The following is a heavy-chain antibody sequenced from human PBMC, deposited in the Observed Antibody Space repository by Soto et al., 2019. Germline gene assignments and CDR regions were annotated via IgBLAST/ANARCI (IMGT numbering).Heavy chain of an antibody. V-gene: IGHV1-2*04. Sequence: GASVKVSCKASGYSFTGYSMHWVRQAPGQGLEWMGWINPKNGATNYARKFQGWVTMIRDTSISTVYMELRNLKSDDTAVYSCARVDKTTVGCSGGSCYSPNYYYYYMDVWGKGTTVTVSS. J-gene: IGHJ6*03. D-gene: IGHD2-15*01. CDR1: GYSFTGYS. CDR3: ARVDKTTVGCSGGSCYSPNYYYYYMDV. CDR2: INPKNGAT.